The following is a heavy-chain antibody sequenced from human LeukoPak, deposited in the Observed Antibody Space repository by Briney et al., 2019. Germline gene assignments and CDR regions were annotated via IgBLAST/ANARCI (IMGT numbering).Heavy chain of an antibody. CDR1: GFTFDDYA. CDR2: ISWNSGSI. D-gene: IGHD2-2*01. Sequence: GGSLRLSCAASGFTFDDYAMHWARQAPGKGLEWVSGISWNSGSIGYADSVKGRFTISRDNAKNSLYLQMSSLRDEDTALYYCANLGSAGCRRITSCSAYMDVWGKGTTVTVSS. V-gene: IGHV3-9*01. J-gene: IGHJ6*03. CDR3: ANLGSAGCRRITSCSAYMDV.